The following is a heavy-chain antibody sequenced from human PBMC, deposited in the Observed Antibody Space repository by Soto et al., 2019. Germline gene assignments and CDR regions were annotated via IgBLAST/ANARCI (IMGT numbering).Heavy chain of an antibody. CDR1: GFTFDDYA. D-gene: IGHD6-13*01. J-gene: IGHJ1*01. CDR3: VKDESINWYSGHFRH. V-gene: IGHV3-9*01. CDR2: INWNSGSI. Sequence: SVTLSCAASGFTFDDYAMHWGRQVSWKGLEWVSGINWNSGSIGYGDSVKGRFAISRDNAKNSLHLQMNSLSAEDTAFYYCVKDESINWYSGHFRHWGQGTLVTVSS.